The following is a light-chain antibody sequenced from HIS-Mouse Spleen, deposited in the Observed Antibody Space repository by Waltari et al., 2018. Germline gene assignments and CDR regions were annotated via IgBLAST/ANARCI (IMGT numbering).Light chain of an antibody. CDR2: AAS. J-gene: IGKJ2*01. CDR1: QGISSY. V-gene: IGKV1-8*01. Sequence: IRMTQSPSSLSASTGDRVTITCRASQGISSYLAWYQQKPGKAPKLLIYAASTLQSGVPSRFSGSGSGTDFTLTISCLQSEDFATYYCQQYYSYPYTFGQGTKLEIK. CDR3: QQYYSYPYT.